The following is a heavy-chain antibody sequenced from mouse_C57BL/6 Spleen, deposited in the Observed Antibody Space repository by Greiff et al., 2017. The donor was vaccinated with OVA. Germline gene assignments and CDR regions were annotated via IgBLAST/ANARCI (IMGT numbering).Heavy chain of an antibody. Sequence: EVKLVEPGEGLVKPGGSLKLSCAASGFTFSSYAMSWVRQTPEKRLEWVAYISSGGDYIYYADTVKGRFTISRDNARNTLYLQMSSLKSEDTAMYYCTRDWDGYYDYWGQGTTLTVSS. V-gene: IGHV5-9-1*02. CDR2: ISSGGDYI. D-gene: IGHD2-3*01. J-gene: IGHJ2*01. CDR1: GFTFSSYA. CDR3: TRDWDGYYDY.